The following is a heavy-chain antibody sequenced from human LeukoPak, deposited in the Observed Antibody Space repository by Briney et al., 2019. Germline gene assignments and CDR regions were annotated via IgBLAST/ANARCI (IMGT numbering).Heavy chain of an antibody. CDR1: GGSISSSSYY. Sequence: SETLSLTCTVSGGSISSSSYYWGWIRQPPGKGLEWIGSIYYSGSTYYNPSLKSRVTISVDTSKNQFSLKLSSVTAADTAVYYCARKRGKVWLPYYFDYWGQGTLVTVSS. CDR2: IYYSGST. J-gene: IGHJ4*02. CDR3: ARKRGKVWLPYYFDY. D-gene: IGHD5-12*01. V-gene: IGHV4-39*07.